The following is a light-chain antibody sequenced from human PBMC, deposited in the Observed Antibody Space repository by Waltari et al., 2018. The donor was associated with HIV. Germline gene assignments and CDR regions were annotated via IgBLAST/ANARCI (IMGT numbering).Light chain of an antibody. V-gene: IGLV4-69*02. Sequence: QVVLTQPPSASASLGASVRLTCTLSSGHNNYVIAWHQQQPEKGPRFLRNLNSDGRHSKGDGVPDRCSGSSSGAERYLIISSLQSEDAADYFCQTWRTGLQVFGGGTRLTVL. J-gene: IGLJ3*02. CDR3: QTWRTGLQV. CDR2: LNSDGRH. CDR1: SGHNNYV.